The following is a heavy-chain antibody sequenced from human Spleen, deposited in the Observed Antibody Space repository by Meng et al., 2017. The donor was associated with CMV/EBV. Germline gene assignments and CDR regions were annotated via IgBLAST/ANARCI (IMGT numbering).Heavy chain of an antibody. V-gene: IGHV3-20*04. J-gene: IGHJ4*02. D-gene: IGHD3-22*01. CDR3: ARDPSFHYYDSSPIDF. CDR2: INWNGGST. Sequence: GESLKISCAASGFTFYDYGMSWVRQAPGKGLEWVSGINWNGGSTDYADSVKGRFTISRDNAKNSLYLQMTSLRAEDSGFYYCARDPSFHYYDSSPIDFWGQGTLVTVSS. CDR1: GFTFYDYG.